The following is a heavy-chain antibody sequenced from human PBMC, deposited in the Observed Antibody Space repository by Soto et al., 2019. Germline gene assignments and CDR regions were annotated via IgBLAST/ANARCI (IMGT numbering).Heavy chain of an antibody. Sequence: QVHLQESGPGLVKPSETLSLTCTVSGGSVSSGNYYWSWIRQSPGKGLEWIEYIYYSGSTNYNPSLKSRVTIAVDTSKNQFSLKLSSMTAADTAVYFCARWNYDSSGRRFDYWGQGTLVTVSS. J-gene: IGHJ4*02. CDR3: ARWNYDSSGRRFDY. CDR1: GGSVSSGNYY. D-gene: IGHD3-22*01. CDR2: IYYSGST. V-gene: IGHV4-61*01.